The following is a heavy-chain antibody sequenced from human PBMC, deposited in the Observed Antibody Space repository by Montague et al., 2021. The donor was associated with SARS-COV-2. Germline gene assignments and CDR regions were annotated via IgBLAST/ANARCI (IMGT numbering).Heavy chain of an antibody. CDR1: GGSISRYY. CDR2: IYYSGST. CDR3: ARNMITFGGGIIAMDV. Sequence: ETLSLTCTISGGSISRYYWSWIRQPPGKGLEWIGYIYYSGSTKSNPSLKSRVNISVDTSKNQFSVKLRSVTAADTAVYYCARNMITFGGGIIAMDVWGQGTTVTVSS. J-gene: IGHJ6*02. V-gene: IGHV4-59*01. D-gene: IGHD3-16*01.